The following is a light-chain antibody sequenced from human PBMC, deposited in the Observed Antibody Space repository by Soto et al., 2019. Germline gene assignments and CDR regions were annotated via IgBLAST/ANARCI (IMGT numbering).Light chain of an antibody. Sequence: EVVLTHSPVTLSFSPGESATLSCRASQSFRGLLAWYQQKPGQAPRLLIYDAYNRATGIPPRFSGSGSGTDFTLTISSLEPEDSAVYYCQQRHMWPITFGQGTRLEI. CDR3: QQRHMWPIT. J-gene: IGKJ5*01. V-gene: IGKV3-11*01. CDR2: DAY. CDR1: QSFRGL.